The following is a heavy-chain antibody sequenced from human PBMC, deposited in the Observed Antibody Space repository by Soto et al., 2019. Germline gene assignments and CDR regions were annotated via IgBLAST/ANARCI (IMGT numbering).Heavy chain of an antibody. CDR3: ARISTGRYYFDY. CDR1: GFSLSTSGMC. J-gene: IGHJ4*02. D-gene: IGHD2-2*01. Sequence: SGPTLVNPTQTLTLTCTFSGFSLSTSGMCVSWIRQPPGKALEWLARIDWDDDKYYSTSLRTRLTISKDTSKNQVVLTMTNMDPVDTATYYCARISTGRYYFDYWGQGTLVTVSS. V-gene: IGHV2-70*11. CDR2: IDWDDDK.